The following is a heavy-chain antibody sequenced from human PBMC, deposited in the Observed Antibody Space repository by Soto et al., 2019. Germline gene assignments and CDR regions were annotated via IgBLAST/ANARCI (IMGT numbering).Heavy chain of an antibody. D-gene: IGHD4-4*01. V-gene: IGHV3-72*01. CDR3: ARGGRDDYTSKYYGLDV. J-gene: IGHJ6*02. CDR1: GFTLSDHY. Sequence: PGGSLRLSCAASGFTLSDHYIDWVRQAPGEGLEWVGRSRNKANSYTTEYAASVKGRFSISRDESKNSLYLQMNSLKTEDTAVYYCARGGRDDYTSKYYGLDVWGQGTTVTVSS. CDR2: SRNKANSYTT.